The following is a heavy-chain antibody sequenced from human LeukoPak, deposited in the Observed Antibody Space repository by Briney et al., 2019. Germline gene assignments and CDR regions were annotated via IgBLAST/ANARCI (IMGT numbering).Heavy chain of an antibody. J-gene: IGHJ4*02. D-gene: IGHD1-1*01. CDR1: GFTFSSYS. CDR3: KSGGAAPGSFDY. CDR2: ISSSSSYI. V-gene: IGHV3-21*01. Sequence: PGGSLRLSCAASGFTFSSYSMTWVRQAPGKGLEWVSSISSSSSYIYYADSVKGRFTISRDNAKNSLYLQMNSLRAEDTAVYYCKSGGAAPGSFDYWGQGTLVTVSP.